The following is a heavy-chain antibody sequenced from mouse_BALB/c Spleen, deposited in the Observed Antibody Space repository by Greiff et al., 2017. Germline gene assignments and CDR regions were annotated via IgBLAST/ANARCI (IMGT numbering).Heavy chain of an antibody. V-gene: IGHV14-4*02. CDR2: IDPENGDT. Sequence: VQLQQSGAELVRPGASVKLSCTASGFNIKDYYMHWVKQRPEQGLEWIGWIDPENGDTEYAPKFQGKATMTADTSSNTAYLQLSSLTSEDTAVYYCNRITPATSHFDYWGQGTTLTVSS. CDR1: GFNIKDYY. CDR3: NRITPATSHFDY. D-gene: IGHD1-2*01. J-gene: IGHJ2*01.